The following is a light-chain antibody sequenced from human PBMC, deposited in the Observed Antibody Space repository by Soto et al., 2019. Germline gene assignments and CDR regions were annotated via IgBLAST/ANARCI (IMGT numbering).Light chain of an antibody. J-gene: IGKJ1*01. CDR2: AAF. CDR3: QQYNNWPRT. CDR1: QNVSSN. Sequence: EVVMTQSPATLSVSPGERATLSCRASQNVSSNLAWFQQKPGQAPRLLIYAAFTRATGLPARFSGSASGSDFTLTISSLQSEDSAIYYCQQYNNWPRTFGQGTTVEI. V-gene: IGKV3-15*01.